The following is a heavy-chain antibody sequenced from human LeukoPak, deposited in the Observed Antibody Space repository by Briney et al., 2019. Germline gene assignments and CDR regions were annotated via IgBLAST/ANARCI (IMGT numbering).Heavy chain of an antibody. V-gene: IGHV4-39*02. D-gene: IGHD6-13*01. Sequence: SETLSLTCTVSGGAISSSGYYWGWIRQPPGKGLEWIGSIYYSGSTYYNPSLRSRVTISVDTSKNQFSLKLSSVAAADTAVYYCARDPTAAGKGAWFDPWGQGTLVTVSS. J-gene: IGHJ5*02. CDR1: GGAISSSGYY. CDR3: ARDPTAAGKGAWFDP. CDR2: IYYSGST.